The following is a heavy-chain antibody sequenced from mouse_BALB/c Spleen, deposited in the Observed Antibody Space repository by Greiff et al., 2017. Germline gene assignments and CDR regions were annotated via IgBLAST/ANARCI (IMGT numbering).Heavy chain of an antibody. J-gene: IGHJ2*01. V-gene: IGHV5-12-2*01. Sequence: MLVESGGGLVQPGGSLKLSCAASGFTFSSYTMSWVRQTPEKRLEWVAYISNGGGSTYYPDTVKGRFTISRDNAKNTLYLQMSSLKSEDTAMYYCARDGNYFDYWGQGTTLTVSS. CDR3: ARDGNYFDY. CDR2: ISNGGGST. CDR1: GFTFSSYT. D-gene: IGHD1-1*01.